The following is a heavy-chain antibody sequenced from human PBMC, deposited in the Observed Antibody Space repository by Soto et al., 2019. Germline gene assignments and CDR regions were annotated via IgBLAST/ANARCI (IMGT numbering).Heavy chain of an antibody. Sequence: EVQLVESGGGLVKPGGSLRLSCAASGFTFSNSCMSWVRQAPGKGLDWVGRIKSKTDGGSTDYAAPRKGKFTISRDDTKNTLYLQMKSLKTEDTAVYYCTTDGPDYWSSTSCSSYYYYYMDVWGKGTTVTVSS. CDR1: GFTFSNSC. D-gene: IGHD2-2*01. CDR2: IKSKTDGGST. J-gene: IGHJ6*03. V-gene: IGHV3-15*01. CDR3: TTDGPDYWSSTSCSSYYYYYMDV.